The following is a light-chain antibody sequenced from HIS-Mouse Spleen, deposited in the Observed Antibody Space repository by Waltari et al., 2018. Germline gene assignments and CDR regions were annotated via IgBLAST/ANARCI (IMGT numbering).Light chain of an antibody. J-gene: IGLJ2*01. CDR3: AAWDDSLSGPV. CDR2: RNN. V-gene: IGLV1-47*01. Sequence: QSVLTQPPSASGTPGQRVTISCSGSSSTIGSNYVYWYQQPPGTAPKLLIYRNNQRPSGVPARFSGSKSGTSASLAISGLRSEDEADYYCAAWDDSLSGPVFGGGTKLTVL. CDR1: SSTIGSNY.